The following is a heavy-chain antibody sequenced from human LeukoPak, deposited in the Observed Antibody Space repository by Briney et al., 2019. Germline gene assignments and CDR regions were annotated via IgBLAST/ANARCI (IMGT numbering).Heavy chain of an antibody. CDR1: GFTFSSYA. CDR2: ISGSGDNT. V-gene: IGHV3-23*01. D-gene: IGHD4-17*01. Sequence: PGGSLRLSCAASGFTFSSYAMSWVRQAPGKGLEWVSGISGSGDNTYYADSVKGRFTISRDNSKNTLYLQMNSLRAEDTAVYYCARQTVGYYYYYMDVWGKGTTVTISS. J-gene: IGHJ6*03. CDR3: ARQTVGYYYYYMDV.